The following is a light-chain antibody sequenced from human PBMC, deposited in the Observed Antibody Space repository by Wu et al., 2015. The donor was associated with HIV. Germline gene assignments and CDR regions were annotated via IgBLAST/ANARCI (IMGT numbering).Light chain of an antibody. Sequence: IVLTQSPATLSLSPRERATLSCRASESVSGHLAWLQQRPGHAPKFLINDASNKVTGIPARFSVSGSGTDFTLTISSLEPEDFAVYYCQQYDRSPPLYSFGQGTKLEIK. J-gene: IGKJ2*03. CDR2: DAS. CDR1: ESVSGH. CDR3: QQYDRSPPLYS. V-gene: IGKV3-11*01.